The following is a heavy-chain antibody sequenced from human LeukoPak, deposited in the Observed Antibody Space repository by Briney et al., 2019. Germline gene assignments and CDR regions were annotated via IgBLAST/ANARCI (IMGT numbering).Heavy chain of an antibody. CDR3: AREVVPAAMTYYYYYMDV. Sequence: SQTLSLTCTVSGGSISSGSYYWSWIRPPAGKGLEWIGRIYTSGSTNYNPSLKSRVTISVDTSKNQFSLKLSSVTAADTAVYYCAREVVPAAMTYYYYYMDVWGKGTTVTVSS. D-gene: IGHD2-2*01. CDR1: GGSISSGSYY. CDR2: IYTSGST. V-gene: IGHV4-61*02. J-gene: IGHJ6*03.